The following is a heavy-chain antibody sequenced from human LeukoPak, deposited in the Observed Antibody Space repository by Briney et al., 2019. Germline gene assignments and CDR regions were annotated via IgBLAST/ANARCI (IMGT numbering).Heavy chain of an antibody. J-gene: IGHJ4*02. CDR3: ARDQEGFDY. Sequence: ASVNVSCKASGYTFTSNYIHWVRQAPGQGLEWMGMIYPRDGSTSYAQKFQGRVTVARDTSTSTVHMELSGLRSEDTAVYYCARDQEGFDYWGQGALVTVSS. V-gene: IGHV1-46*01. CDR1: GYTFTSNY. CDR2: IYPRDGST.